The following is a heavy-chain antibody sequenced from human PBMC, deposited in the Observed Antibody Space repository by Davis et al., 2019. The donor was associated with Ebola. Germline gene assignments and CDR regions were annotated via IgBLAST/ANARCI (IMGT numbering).Heavy chain of an antibody. J-gene: IGHJ6*04. D-gene: IGHD6-19*01. CDR1: GFTFSSYW. V-gene: IGHV3-74*01. Sequence: GESLKISCAASGFTFSSYWMHWVRQAPGKGLVWVSRINSDGSSTSYADSVKGRFTISRDNAKNTLYLQMNSLRAEDTAVYYCARDLWLGLYYYGMDVWGKGTTVTVSS. CDR2: INSDGSST. CDR3: ARDLWLGLYYYGMDV.